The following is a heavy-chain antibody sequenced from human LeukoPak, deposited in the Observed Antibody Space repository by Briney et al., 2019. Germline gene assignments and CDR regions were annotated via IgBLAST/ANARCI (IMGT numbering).Heavy chain of an antibody. Sequence: GGSLRLSCAASGFSFSSYWMTWVRQAPGKGLEWVANIKQDGSEKYYVDSVKGRFTISRDNAKNSLFLQMNSLRAEGTAVYYCARDVGDYGDYEGVGYWGQETLVTVSS. D-gene: IGHD4-17*01. J-gene: IGHJ4*02. CDR1: GFSFSSYW. CDR2: IKQDGSEK. CDR3: ARDVGDYGDYEGVGY. V-gene: IGHV3-7*01.